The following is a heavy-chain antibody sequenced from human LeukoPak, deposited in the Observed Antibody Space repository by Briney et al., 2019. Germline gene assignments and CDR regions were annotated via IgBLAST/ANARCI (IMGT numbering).Heavy chain of an antibody. CDR3: ARGGAMVRGVIKRFGMDV. CDR1: GVSFSGYY. CDR2: INHSGST. D-gene: IGHD3-10*01. V-gene: IGHV4-34*01. J-gene: IGHJ6*04. Sequence: SETLSLTCAVYGVSFSGYYWSWIRQPPGKGLEWIGEINHSGSTNYNPSLKSRVTISVDTSKNQFSLKLSSVTAADTAVYYCARGGAMVRGVIKRFGMDVWGKGTTVTVSS.